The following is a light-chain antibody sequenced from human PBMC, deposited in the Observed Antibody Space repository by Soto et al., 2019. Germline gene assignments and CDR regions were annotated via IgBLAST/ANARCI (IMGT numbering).Light chain of an antibody. J-gene: IGKJ1*01. CDR3: QQYGTSRRT. V-gene: IGKV3-20*01. Sequence: DIVLMQSPGTLSLSPGERATLSCRAGQSVPTNYLAWYQQKPGQAPRLLISGASTRATGIPDRFSGSGSETDFTLTISKLEPEDFAVYYCQQYGTSRRTFGQGTRVEIK. CDR1: QSVPTNY. CDR2: GAS.